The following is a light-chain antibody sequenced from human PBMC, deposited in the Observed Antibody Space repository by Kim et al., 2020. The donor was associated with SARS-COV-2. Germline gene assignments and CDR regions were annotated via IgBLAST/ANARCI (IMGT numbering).Light chain of an antibody. CDR2: GAS. V-gene: IGKV3-15*01. CDR1: QTVSSN. CDR3: QQYNYWPGT. J-gene: IGKJ1*01. Sequence: VSPGERATLSCRASQTVSSNLAWYHQKPGQAPRLLIYGASTRATGIPARFSGSGSGTEFTLTISSLQSEDFAVYYCQQYNYWPGTFGQGTKVDIK.